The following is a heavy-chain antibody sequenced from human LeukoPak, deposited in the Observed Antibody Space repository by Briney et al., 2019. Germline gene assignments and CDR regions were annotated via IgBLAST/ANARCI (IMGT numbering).Heavy chain of an antibody. CDR2: IYISGNT. CDR3: ARARGDCSGGRCYAYYYGMDV. V-gene: IGHV4-61*02. D-gene: IGHD2-15*01. CDR1: GGSISSGSYY. J-gene: IGHJ6*02. Sequence: PSETLSLTCTVSGGSISSGSYYWSWIRQPAGKGLEWIGRIYISGNTNYNPSLKSRVTISIDTSKNQFSLKLSSVTAADTAVYYCARARGDCSGGRCYAYYYGMDVWGQGTTVTVSS.